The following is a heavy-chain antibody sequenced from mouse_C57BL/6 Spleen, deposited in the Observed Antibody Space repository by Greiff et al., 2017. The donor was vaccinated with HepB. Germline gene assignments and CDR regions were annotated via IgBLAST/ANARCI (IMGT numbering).Heavy chain of an antibody. J-gene: IGHJ4*01. Sequence: LVESGPELVKPGASVKISCKASGYAFSSSWMNWVKQRPGKGLEWIGRIYPGDGDTNYNGKFKGKATLTADKSSSTAYMQLSSLTSEDSAVYFCARSGDRAMDYWGQGTSVTVSS. V-gene: IGHV1-82*01. D-gene: IGHD3-3*01. CDR1: GYAFSSSW. CDR3: ARSGDRAMDY. CDR2: IYPGDGDT.